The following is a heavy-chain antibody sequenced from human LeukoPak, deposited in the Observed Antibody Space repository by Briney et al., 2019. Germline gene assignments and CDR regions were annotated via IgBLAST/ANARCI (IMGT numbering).Heavy chain of an antibody. J-gene: IGHJ4*02. CDR3: ARDGGPIEYYYDSSGCFDY. CDR1: GFTFSSYS. V-gene: IGHV3-21*01. CDR2: ISSSSSYI. D-gene: IGHD3-22*01. Sequence: PGGSLRLSCAASGFTFSSYSMNWVHQAPGRGLEWVSSISSSSSYIYYADSVKGRFTISRDNAKNSLYLQMNSLRAEDTAVYYCARDGGPIEYYYDSSGCFDYWGQGTLVTVSS.